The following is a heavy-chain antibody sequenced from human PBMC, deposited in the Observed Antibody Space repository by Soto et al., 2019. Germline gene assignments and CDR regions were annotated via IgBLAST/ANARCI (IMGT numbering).Heavy chain of an antibody. Sequence: QVQLQESGPGLVKPSGTLSLTCAVSGGSISSSNWWSWVRQPPGKGLEWIGEIYHSVSTNYNPSLMGRVTISVDKSKAQFSLKLSSVTAADTAVYYCALDSSSSHGGLYYYAMDVWGQGTTVTVSS. V-gene: IGHV4-4*02. J-gene: IGHJ6*02. CDR3: ALDSSSSHGGLYYYAMDV. CDR2: IYHSVST. CDR1: GGSISSSNW. D-gene: IGHD6-6*01.